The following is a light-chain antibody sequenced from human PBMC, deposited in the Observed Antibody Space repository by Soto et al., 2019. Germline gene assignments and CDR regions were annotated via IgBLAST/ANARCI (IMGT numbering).Light chain of an antibody. CDR1: QSVSGW. CDR2: DAS. V-gene: IGKV1-5*01. Sequence: DIQMTQSPSPLSASLGDTVTVTFRAIQSVSGWLAWYQQKPGEAPKLLIYDASALPRGVPSRFSGSGSGTKFTLTIASLQPDDFATYYCQQYETFSGTFGPGTKVDIK. CDR3: QQYETFSGT. J-gene: IGKJ1*01.